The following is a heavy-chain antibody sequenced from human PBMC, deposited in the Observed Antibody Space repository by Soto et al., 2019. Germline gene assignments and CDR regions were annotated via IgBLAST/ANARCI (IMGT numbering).Heavy chain of an antibody. V-gene: IGHV4-39*01. CDR1: GGSISSSSHN. CDR3: ESHGYYYDRSGYIDY. D-gene: IGHD3-22*01. J-gene: IGHJ4*01. CDR2: IDYSDIT. Sequence: SETLSLTCTVSGGSISSSSHNWGWIRQSPGTGLEWIASIDYSDITQYSPPLRSRVTISADTSKRQFSLRLSSVTAADTAMYYCESHGYYYDRSGYIDYWGQGTLVAVSA.